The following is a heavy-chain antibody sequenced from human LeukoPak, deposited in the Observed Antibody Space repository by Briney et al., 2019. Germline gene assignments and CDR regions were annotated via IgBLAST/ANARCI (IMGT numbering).Heavy chain of an antibody. J-gene: IGHJ4*02. CDR3: ARGGGYGDYFDY. D-gene: IGHD4-17*01. CDR1: GGSISSGAYY. CDR2: IYFSGST. V-gene: IGHV4-31*03. Sequence: PSETLSPTCTVSGGSISSGAYYWSWIRQHPGRGLEWIGYIYFSGSTYYNPSLKSRVTISVDTSKNYFSLKLTSVTAADTAVYYCARGGGYGDYFDYWGQGTLVTVSS.